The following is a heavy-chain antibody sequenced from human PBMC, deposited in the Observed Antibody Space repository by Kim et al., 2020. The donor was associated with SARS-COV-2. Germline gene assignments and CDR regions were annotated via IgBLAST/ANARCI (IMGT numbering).Heavy chain of an antibody. CDR2: IYTSGST. D-gene: IGHD6-13*01. CDR3: ARGKYSSSWYGEPAFDY. J-gene: IGHJ4*02. V-gene: IGHV4-4*07. Sequence: SETLSLTCTVSGGSISSYYWSWIRQPAGKGLEWIGRIYTSGSTNYNPSLKSRVTMSVDTSKNQFSLKLSSVTAADTAVYYCARGKYSSSWYGEPAFDYWGQGTLVTVSS. CDR1: GGSISSYY.